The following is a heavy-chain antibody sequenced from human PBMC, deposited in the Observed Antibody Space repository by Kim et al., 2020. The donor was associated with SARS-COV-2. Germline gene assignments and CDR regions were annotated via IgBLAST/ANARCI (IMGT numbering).Heavy chain of an antibody. CDR1: RGSIDTGHFY. D-gene: IGHD6-6*01. CDR3: TTGSSPIDVCTYD. CDR2: VYSIEST. J-gene: IGHJ6*02. V-gene: IGHV4-31*03. Sequence: SETLSLTCTVSRGSIDTGHFYWTWIRQHPGKGLEWIGFVYSIESTSYNPSLKSRVTISMDTPKNQFSLRLTPVTAAATAVYFCTTGSSPIDVCTYDWCQG.